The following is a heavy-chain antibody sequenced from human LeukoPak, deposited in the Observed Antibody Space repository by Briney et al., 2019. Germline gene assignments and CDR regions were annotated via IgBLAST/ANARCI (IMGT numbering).Heavy chain of an antibody. D-gene: IGHD4-11*01. Sequence: PGGSLRLSCKASGLIFRNYAMTWVRQAPRKGLEWVSTISGDGTETFYADSVKGRFTISRDNSKNTHYLQMSSLRAEDTGIYYCAKGGHYSFFDYWGQGTLVTVSS. CDR2: ISGDGTET. V-gene: IGHV3-23*01. CDR1: GLIFRNYA. J-gene: IGHJ4*02. CDR3: AKGGHYSFFDY.